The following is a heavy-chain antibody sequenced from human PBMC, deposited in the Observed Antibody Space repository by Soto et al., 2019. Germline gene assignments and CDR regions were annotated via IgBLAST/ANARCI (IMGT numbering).Heavy chain of an antibody. CDR2: ISSNGVNT. V-gene: IGHV3-64D*06. J-gene: IGHJ4*02. CDR1: GFTFNTFS. Sequence: GGSLRLSCSASGFTFNTFSIHWVRQTPWKGLEFVSAISSNGVNTYYADSVKGRFAISRDDSKNTLYLQMYSLRPEDTALYYCVKEGYMRSDWYGQFDCLGQGTLLTVSS. CDR3: VKEGYMRSDWYGQFDC. D-gene: IGHD6-13*01.